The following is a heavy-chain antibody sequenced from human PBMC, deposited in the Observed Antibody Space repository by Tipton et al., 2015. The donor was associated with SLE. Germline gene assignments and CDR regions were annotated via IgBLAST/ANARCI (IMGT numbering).Heavy chain of an antibody. CDR1: GFTVSSNY. D-gene: IGHD3-3*01. V-gene: IGHV3-66*02. CDR2: IYTDGIT. J-gene: IGHJ2*01. Sequence: GSLRLSCEASGFTVSSNYLSWVRQAPGKGRELVSVIYTDGITHSADSVKGRFTISRDISKNTLYLQMSSLRPDDTAVYFCARETYELWSGDNWYFDLWGRGTLVTVSS. CDR3: ARETYELWSGDNWYFDL.